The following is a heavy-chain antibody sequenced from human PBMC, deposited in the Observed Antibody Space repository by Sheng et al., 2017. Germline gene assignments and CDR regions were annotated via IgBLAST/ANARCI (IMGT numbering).Heavy chain of an antibody. CDR2: ISSSGSTI. J-gene: IGHJ4*02. D-gene: IGHD1-26*01. CDR3: ARESWLYSGPYRGGFDY. CDR1: GFTFSSYE. V-gene: IGHV3-48*03. Sequence: EVQLVESGGGLVQPGGSLRLSCAASGFTFSSYEMNWVRQAPGKGLEWVSYISSSGSTIYYADSVKGRFTISRDNAKNSLYLQMNSLRAEDTAVYYCARESWLYSGPYRGGFDYWGQGTLVTVSS.